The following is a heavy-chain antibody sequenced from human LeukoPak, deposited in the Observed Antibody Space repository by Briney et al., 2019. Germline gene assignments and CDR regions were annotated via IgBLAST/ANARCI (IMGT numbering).Heavy chain of an antibody. J-gene: IGHJ5*02. CDR1: GYTFTSYG. CDR3: AREDHGSGSYYNLFDP. D-gene: IGHD3-10*01. V-gene: IGHV1-18*01. Sequence: SVKVSCKASGYTFTSYGISWVRQAPGQGLEWMGWISAYNGNTNYAQKLQGRVTMTTDTSTSTAYMELRSLRSDDTAVYYCAREDHGSGSYYNLFDPWGQRTPVTVSS. CDR2: ISAYNGNT.